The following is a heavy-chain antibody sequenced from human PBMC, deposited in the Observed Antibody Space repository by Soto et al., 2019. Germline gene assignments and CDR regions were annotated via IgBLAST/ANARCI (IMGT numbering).Heavy chain of an antibody. CDR1: GGSISSGGYY. CDR3: ARSVAARPTWFDP. D-gene: IGHD6-6*01. J-gene: IGHJ5*02. CDR2: IYYSGST. Sequence: QVQLQELGPGLVKPSQTLSLTCTVSGGSISSGGYYWSWIRQHPGKGLEWIGYIYYSGSTYYNPSLKSRVTISVDTSKNQFSLKLSSVTAADTAVYYCARSVAARPTWFDPWGQGTLVTVSS. V-gene: IGHV4-31*03.